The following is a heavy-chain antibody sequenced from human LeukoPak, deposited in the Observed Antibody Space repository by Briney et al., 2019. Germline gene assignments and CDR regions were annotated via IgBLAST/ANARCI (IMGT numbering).Heavy chain of an antibody. CDR3: ARVYVGGSRGFHNYYYYMDV. D-gene: IGHD3-16*01. V-gene: IGHV3-7*01. CDR2: IKQDGSEK. J-gene: IGHJ6*03. CDR1: EFTFSSYW. Sequence: GGSLRLSCAASEFTFSSYWMSWVRQAPGKGLEWVANIKQDGSEKYYVDSAKGRFTISRDNAKNSLYLQMNSLRAEDTAVYYCARVYVGGSRGFHNYYYYMDVWGKGTTVTVSS.